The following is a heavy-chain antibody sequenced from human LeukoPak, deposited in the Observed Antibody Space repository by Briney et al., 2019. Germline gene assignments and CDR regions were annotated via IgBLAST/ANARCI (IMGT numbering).Heavy chain of an antibody. J-gene: IGHJ4*02. Sequence: GRSLRLSCAASGFTFSSYGMHWVRQAPGKGLEWVAFISDSGGDKWFGDSVKGRFTISRDKSKNTVNLQMSSLRVEDTALYYCARDGGSESYAFDYWGQETLVTVSS. CDR2: ISDSGGDK. CDR3: ARDGGSESYAFDY. CDR1: GFTFSSYG. V-gene: IGHV3-30*02. D-gene: IGHD3-10*01.